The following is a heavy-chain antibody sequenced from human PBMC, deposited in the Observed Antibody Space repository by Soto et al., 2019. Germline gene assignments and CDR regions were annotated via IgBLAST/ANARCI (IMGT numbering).Heavy chain of an antibody. V-gene: IGHV1-69*13. CDR1: GGTFSSYA. J-gene: IGHJ4*02. CDR2: IIPIFGTA. Sequence: SVKVSCKASGGTFSSYAISWVRQAPGQGLEWMGGIIPIFGTANYAQKFQGRVTITADESTSTAYMELSSLRSEDTAVYYCASYRIPYSSGWFDYWGQGTLVTVSS. D-gene: IGHD6-19*01. CDR3: ASYRIPYSSGWFDY.